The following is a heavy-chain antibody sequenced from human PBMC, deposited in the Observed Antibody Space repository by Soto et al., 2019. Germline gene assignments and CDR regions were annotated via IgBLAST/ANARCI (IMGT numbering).Heavy chain of an antibody. J-gene: IGHJ6*02. Sequence: PSETLSLTCAGYGGSFSGYYWSWIRQPPGKGLEWIGEINHSGSTNYNPSLKSRVTISVDTSKNQFSLKLSSVTAADTAVYYCARLRAAAGKYTYYYYGMGVWGQGTTVTVSS. D-gene: IGHD6-13*01. V-gene: IGHV4-34*01. CDR3: ARLRAAAGKYTYYYYGMGV. CDR2: INHSGST. CDR1: GGSFSGYY.